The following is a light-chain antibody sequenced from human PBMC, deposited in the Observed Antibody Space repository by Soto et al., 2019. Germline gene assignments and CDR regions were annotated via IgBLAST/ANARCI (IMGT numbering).Light chain of an antibody. Sequence: DIQMTQSPSSLSASVGDRVTITCRASQSITSYLNWYQKKTGKAPKFLIYAASSLQRRVPSRFSGSGSGTDFTLTISSLKPEDFATYYCQQSYSTPRTFGPGTIVDIK. J-gene: IGKJ3*01. CDR3: QQSYSTPRT. V-gene: IGKV1-39*01. CDR1: QSITSY. CDR2: AAS.